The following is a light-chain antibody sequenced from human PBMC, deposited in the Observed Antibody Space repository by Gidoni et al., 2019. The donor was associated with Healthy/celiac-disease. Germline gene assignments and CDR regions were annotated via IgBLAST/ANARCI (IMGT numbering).Light chain of an antibody. J-gene: IGLJ2*01. V-gene: IGLV2-8*01. Sequence: SALTQPPSASGSPGQSVTISCTGTSSDVGGYNSVSWYQQHPGKAPKLMIYEVSKRPSGVPDRFSGSKSGNTASLTVSGLQAEDEADYYCSSYAGSNNFKVFGGGTKLTVL. CDR3: SSYAGSNNFKV. CDR2: EVS. CDR1: SSDVGGYNS.